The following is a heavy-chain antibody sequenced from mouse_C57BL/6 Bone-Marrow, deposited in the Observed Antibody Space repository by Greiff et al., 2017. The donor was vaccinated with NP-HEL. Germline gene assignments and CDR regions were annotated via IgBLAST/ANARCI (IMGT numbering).Heavy chain of an antibody. CDR1: GYTFTSYW. Sequence: QVQLQQPGAELVMPGASVKLSCKASGYTFTSYWMHWVKQRPGQGLEWIGEIDPSDSYTNYNQKFKGKSTLTVDKSSSTAYMQLSSLTSEDSAVYYCARLGDKAAMDYWGQGTSVTVSS. V-gene: IGHV1-69*01. J-gene: IGHJ4*01. CDR3: ARLGDKAAMDY. CDR2: IDPSDSYT.